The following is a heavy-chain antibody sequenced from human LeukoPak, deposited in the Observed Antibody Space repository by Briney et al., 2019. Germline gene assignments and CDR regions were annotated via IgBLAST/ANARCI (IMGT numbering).Heavy chain of an antibody. CDR3: ARDRGDSSSWKKHFDY. CDR1: GYTFTRYY. CDR2: INPNSGGT. J-gene: IGHJ4*02. Sequence: ASVKVSCKASGYTFTRYYMHWVRQAPGQGLEWMGWINPNSGGTNYAQKFQGRVTMTRDTSISTAYMELSRLRSDDTAVYYCARDRGDSSSWKKHFDYWGQGTLVTVSS. V-gene: IGHV1-2*02. D-gene: IGHD6-13*01.